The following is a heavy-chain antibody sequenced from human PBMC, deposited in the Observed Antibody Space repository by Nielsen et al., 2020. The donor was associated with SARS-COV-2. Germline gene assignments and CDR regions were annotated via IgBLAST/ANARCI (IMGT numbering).Heavy chain of an antibody. Sequence: GESLKISCAASGFTFSMYWMSWVRQAPGKGLEWVANIKQDGSEKYYVDSVKGRFTISRDTATNSLYLQMNNLRAEDTAVYYCARVPRYCTNGVCYDGWGQGTLVTVSS. V-gene: IGHV3-7*03. J-gene: IGHJ4*02. D-gene: IGHD2-8*01. CDR2: IKQDGSEK. CDR1: GFTFSMYW. CDR3: ARVPRYCTNGVCYDG.